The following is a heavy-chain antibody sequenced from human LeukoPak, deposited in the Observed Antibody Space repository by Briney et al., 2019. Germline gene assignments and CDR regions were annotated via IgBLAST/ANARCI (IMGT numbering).Heavy chain of an antibody. V-gene: IGHV3-7*01. CDR2: IKPDGSET. J-gene: IGHJ6*02. CDR1: GFTVSSND. Sequence: GGSLRLSCAASGFTVSSNDMSWVRQAPGKGLEWVTNIKPDGSETHYDDSVKGRFTISRDNAKNSLYLQMNGLRAEDTAVYYCATLSYYYGMAVWGHGTTVTVSS. D-gene: IGHD2-21*01. CDR3: ATLSYYYGMAV.